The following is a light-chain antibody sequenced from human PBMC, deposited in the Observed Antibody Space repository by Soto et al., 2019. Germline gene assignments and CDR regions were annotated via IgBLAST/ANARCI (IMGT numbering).Light chain of an antibody. CDR1: QGISSY. V-gene: IGKV1-9*01. Sequence: IQLTQSPSSLSASVGDRVTITCRASQGISSYLAWYQQKPGNAPKLLIYAASTLQSGVPSRLSGSGSGTDFAVTVSSRRPEDFATYYCQQLNSDPFSLTFGGGTKVEIK. J-gene: IGKJ4*02. CDR2: AAS. CDR3: QQLNSDPFSLT.